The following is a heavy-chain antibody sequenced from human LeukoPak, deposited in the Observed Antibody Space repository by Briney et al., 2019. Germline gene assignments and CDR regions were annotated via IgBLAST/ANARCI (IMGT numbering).Heavy chain of an antibody. J-gene: IGHJ4*02. CDR2: ISSSSSYI. CDR3: ARDSSGWYRADY. Sequence: GXXLXLSCAASGFTFSSYSMNWVRQAPGKGLEWVSSISSSSSYIYYADSVKGRFTISRDNDKNSLYLQMNSLRAEDTAVYYCARDSSGWYRADYWGQGTLVTVSS. D-gene: IGHD6-19*01. CDR1: GFTFSSYS. V-gene: IGHV3-21*01.